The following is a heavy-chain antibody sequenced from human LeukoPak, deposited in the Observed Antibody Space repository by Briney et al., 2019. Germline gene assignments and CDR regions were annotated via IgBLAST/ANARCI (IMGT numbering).Heavy chain of an antibody. D-gene: IGHD6-19*01. CDR3: AREAPVAAGSDAFDI. CDR1: GYTFTTYG. Sequence: ASVKVSCKASGYTFTTYGISWVRQAPGQGLEWMGWTSPYNGNTKYAQKFQGRVTITTDTSTSTAYMEVRSLRSDDTAVYCAREAPVAAGSDAFDIWGQGTMVTVSS. J-gene: IGHJ3*02. V-gene: IGHV1-18*01. CDR2: TSPYNGNT.